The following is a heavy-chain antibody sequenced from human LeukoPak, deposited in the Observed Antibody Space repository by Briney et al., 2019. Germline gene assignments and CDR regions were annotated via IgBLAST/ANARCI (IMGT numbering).Heavy chain of an antibody. CDR3: ARGMAVVGTRGDY. Sequence: GGSLRLSCAASGFTFSSYSMNWVRQAPGKGLEWVSSISSSSSYIYYADSVKGRFTISRDNAKNSLYLQMNSLRAEDTAVYYCARGMAVVGTRGDYWGQGTLVTVSS. CDR1: GFTFSSYS. J-gene: IGHJ4*02. CDR2: ISSSSSYI. D-gene: IGHD6-19*01. V-gene: IGHV3-21*01.